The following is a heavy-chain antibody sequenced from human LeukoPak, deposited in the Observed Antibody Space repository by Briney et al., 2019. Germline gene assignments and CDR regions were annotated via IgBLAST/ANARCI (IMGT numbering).Heavy chain of an antibody. CDR3: ARTMVATMASFDS. J-gene: IGHJ5*01. CDR1: GYNFTNNW. D-gene: IGHD5-12*01. CDR2: IYPGDSAT. Sequence: GESLKISCKGSGYNFTNNWIAWVRQMPGKGLEWMGIIYPGDSATRYSPSFQGQITISADKSISTAYLQWSSLKASDTAMYYCARTMVATMASFDSWGQGTLVTVSS. V-gene: IGHV5-51*01.